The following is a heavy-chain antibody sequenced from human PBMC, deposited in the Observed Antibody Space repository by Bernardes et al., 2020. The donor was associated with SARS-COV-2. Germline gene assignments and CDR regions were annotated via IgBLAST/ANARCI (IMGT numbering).Heavy chain of an antibody. V-gene: IGHV4-39*01. CDR1: GGSISSSSYY. CDR3: ARHGSGSYYDILTGYYRPFDY. Sequence: SETLSLTCTVSGGSISSSSYYWGWIRQPPGKGLEWIGSIYYSGSTYYNPSLKSRVTISVDTSKNQFSLKLSSVTAADTAVYYCARHGSGSYYDILTGYYRPFDYWGQGTLVTVSS. CDR2: IYYSGST. J-gene: IGHJ4*02. D-gene: IGHD3-9*01.